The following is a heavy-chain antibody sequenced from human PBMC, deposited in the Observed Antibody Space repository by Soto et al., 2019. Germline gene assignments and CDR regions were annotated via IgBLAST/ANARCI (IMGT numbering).Heavy chain of an antibody. J-gene: IGHJ6*02. V-gene: IGHV1-46*01. CDR3: AGATSAGPGGRLDV. D-gene: IGHD3-10*01. CDR1: GYTFSSYY. Sequence: QVQLVQSGAEVKMPGASVKVSCKTSGYTFSSYYIHWVRQGPGQGLEWMGMINPSGGSTTHAQMSRGGVTVTGDRSPSRFYRDVRGLSSKDGAGFYWAGATSAGPGGRLDVGGQGPTVPVSS. CDR2: INPSGGST.